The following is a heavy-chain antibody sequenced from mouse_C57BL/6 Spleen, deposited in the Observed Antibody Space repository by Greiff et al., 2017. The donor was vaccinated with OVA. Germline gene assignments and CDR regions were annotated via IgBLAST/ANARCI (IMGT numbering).Heavy chain of an antibody. D-gene: IGHD1-1*01. CDR1: GYAFSSSW. CDR3: ASSPSDIRYYYGSSYDFDY. CDR2: IYPGDGDT. Sequence: VQRVESGPELVKPGASVKISCKASGYAFSSSWMNWVKQRPGKGLEWIGRIYPGDGDTNYNGKFKGKATLTADKSSSTAYMQLSSLTSEDSAVYFCASSPSDIRYYYGSSYDFDYWGQGTTLTVSS. V-gene: IGHV1-82*01. J-gene: IGHJ2*01.